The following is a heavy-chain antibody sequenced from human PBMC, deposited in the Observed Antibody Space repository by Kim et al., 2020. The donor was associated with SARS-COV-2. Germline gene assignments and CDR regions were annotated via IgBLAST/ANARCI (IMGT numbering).Heavy chain of an antibody. J-gene: IGHJ5*02. Sequence: SGPTLVNPTQTLTLTCTFSGFSLSTSGVGVGWIRQPPGKALEWLALIYWDDDKRYSPSLKSRLTITKDTSKNQVVLTMTNMDPVDTATYYCAHREDITIFGVAFHWFDPWGQGTLVTVSS. CDR3: AHREDITIFGVAFHWFDP. D-gene: IGHD3-3*01. CDR2: IYWDDDK. V-gene: IGHV2-5*02. CDR1: GFSLSTSGVG.